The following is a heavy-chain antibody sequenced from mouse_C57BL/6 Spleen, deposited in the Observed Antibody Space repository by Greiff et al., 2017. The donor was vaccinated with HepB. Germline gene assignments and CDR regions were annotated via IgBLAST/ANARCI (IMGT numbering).Heavy chain of an antibody. CDR3: ARMGKGYFDV. CDR1: GYTFTDYY. J-gene: IGHJ1*03. Sequence: QVQLKESGAELVRPGASVKLSCKASGYTFTDYYINWVKQRPGQGLEWIARIYPGSGNTYYNEKFKGKATLTAEKSSSTAYMQLSSLTSEDSAVYFCARMGKGYFDVWGTGTTVTVSS. V-gene: IGHV1-76*01. CDR2: IYPGSGNT. D-gene: IGHD2-1*01.